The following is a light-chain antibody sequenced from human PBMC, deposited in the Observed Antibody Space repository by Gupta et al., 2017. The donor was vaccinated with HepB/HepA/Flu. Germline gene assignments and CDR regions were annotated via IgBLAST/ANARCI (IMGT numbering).Light chain of an antibody. CDR3: HQSSSLPWT. CDR2: YAS. CDR1: QSIGTN. Sequence: EIVLTQSPSFKSVTPKEKVTITCRASQSIGTNLHWYQQKAHQSPKVLIKYASQSFSGVPSRFSGSGSGTDFTLTINSLEAEDAATYYCHQSSSLPWTFGQGTKVEIK. V-gene: IGKV6-21*01. J-gene: IGKJ1*01.